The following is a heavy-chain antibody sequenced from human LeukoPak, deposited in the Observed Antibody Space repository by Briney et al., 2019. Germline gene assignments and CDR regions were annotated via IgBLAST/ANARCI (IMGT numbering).Heavy chain of an antibody. CDR3: ARVPPMAKYYFDY. D-gene: IGHD5-24*01. J-gene: IGHJ4*02. Sequence: SETLSLTCTVSGGSINNFYWSWIRQPPGEGLEWIGYIYYSGGTNYNPSLKSRVTTSVDTSKNQFSLTLSSVTAADTAVYYCARVPPMAKYYFDYWGQGTLVTVSS. CDR2: IYYSGGT. V-gene: IGHV4-59*01. CDR1: GGSINNFY.